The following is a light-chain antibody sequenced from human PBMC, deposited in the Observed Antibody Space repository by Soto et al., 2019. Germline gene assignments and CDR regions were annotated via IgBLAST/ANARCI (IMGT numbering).Light chain of an antibody. V-gene: IGLV1-51*01. CDR1: SYNIGANY. Sequence: QSVLTQPPSVSAAPGQKVTVSCSGSSYNIGANYVSWYQQLPGTAPKLLIYDNNKRPSGIPDRFSGSKSGTSATLGITGLQTGDEADYYCGAWDSSLSAGVFGGGTKVTVL. CDR3: GAWDSSLSAGV. J-gene: IGLJ2*01. CDR2: DNN.